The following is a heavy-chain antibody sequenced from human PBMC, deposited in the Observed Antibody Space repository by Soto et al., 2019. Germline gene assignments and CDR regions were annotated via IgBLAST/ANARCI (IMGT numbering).Heavy chain of an antibody. D-gene: IGHD6-13*01. J-gene: IGHJ6*02. CDR3: ARSRVEQLDYYGMDV. CDR1: GGSISSYY. V-gene: IGHV4-4*07. Sequence: QVQLQESGPGLVKPSETLSLTCTVSGGSISSYYWSWIRQPAGKGLEWIGRIYTSGSTNYNPSLKGRVTMSVDTSKNQFSLKLSSVTAADTAVYYCARSRVEQLDYYGMDVWGQGTTVTVSS. CDR2: IYTSGST.